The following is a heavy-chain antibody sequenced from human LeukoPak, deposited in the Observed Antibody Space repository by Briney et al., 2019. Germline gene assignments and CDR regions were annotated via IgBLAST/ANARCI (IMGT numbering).Heavy chain of an antibody. V-gene: IGHV3-15*01. CDR3: TTHSGNDLRS. D-gene: IGHD5-12*01. CDR2: IKSKSVGETT. Sequence: GGSLRLSCATSGLSFTSAWLTWVRQAPGKGLEWDGRIKSKSVGETTDYAAPVKGRFTISRDDSENTLYLQMNSLKTEDTAVYYCTTHSGNDLRSWGQGTLVTVSS. J-gene: IGHJ5*02. CDR1: GLSFTSAW.